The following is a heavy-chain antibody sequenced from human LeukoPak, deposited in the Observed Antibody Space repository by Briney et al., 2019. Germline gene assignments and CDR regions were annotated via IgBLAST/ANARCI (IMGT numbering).Heavy chain of an antibody. Sequence: GGSLRLSCAASGFTFSNYAMNWVRQAPGKGLEWVSSISSSSSYIYYADSVKGRFTISRDNAKNSLYLQMNSLRAEDTAVYYCGLITMVRGVIFRGQGTLVTVSS. CDR1: GFTFSNYA. CDR2: ISSSSSYI. J-gene: IGHJ4*02. D-gene: IGHD3-10*01. CDR3: GLITMVRGVIF. V-gene: IGHV3-21*01.